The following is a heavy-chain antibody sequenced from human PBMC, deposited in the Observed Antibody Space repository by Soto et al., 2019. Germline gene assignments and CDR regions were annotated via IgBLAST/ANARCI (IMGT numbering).Heavy chain of an antibody. D-gene: IGHD6-19*01. J-gene: IGHJ4*02. Sequence: QVQLVESGGGVVQPGNSLRLSCAASGFTFSSYGMHWVRQAPGKGLEWVAVIWYDGSNKYYADTVKGRFTISRDNSTNTLYLQMNRLRAEDTAVYYCARDQQWLVRFYFDFWGQGTLVTVS. CDR3: ARDQQWLVRFYFDF. CDR2: IWYDGSNK. CDR1: GFTFSSYG. V-gene: IGHV3-33*01.